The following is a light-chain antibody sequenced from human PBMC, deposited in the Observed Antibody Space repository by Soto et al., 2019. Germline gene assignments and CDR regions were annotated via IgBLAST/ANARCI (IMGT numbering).Light chain of an antibody. J-gene: IGKJ1*01. CDR3: QQYGTSPRGT. V-gene: IGKV3-20*01. CDR2: GSS. CDR1: QSVSSTF. Sequence: DIVLTQSPGTLSLSPGERATLSCRASQSVSSTFFAWYQQKPGQAPRLLMFGSSYSATGIPDRFSGSGSGTAFTLTTSRLEPEDFAMSYCQQYGTSPRGTFGQGTKVEVK.